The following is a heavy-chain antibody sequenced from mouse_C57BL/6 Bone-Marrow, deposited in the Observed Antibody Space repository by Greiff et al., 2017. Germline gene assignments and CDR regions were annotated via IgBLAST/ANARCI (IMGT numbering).Heavy chain of an antibody. CDR1: GYTFTTYP. J-gene: IGHJ3*01. D-gene: IGHD1-1*01. V-gene: IGHV1-47*01. Sequence: VQLEESGAELVKPGASVKMSCKASGYTFTTYPIEWVKQKHGQSLEWIGNFHPYNDDTKYNEKFKGKATLTVEKSSSTAYLELSRLTSDDSAVYYCAGAICDSCYGFAYWGQGTLVTVSA. CDR2: FHPYNDDT. CDR3: AGAICDSCYGFAY.